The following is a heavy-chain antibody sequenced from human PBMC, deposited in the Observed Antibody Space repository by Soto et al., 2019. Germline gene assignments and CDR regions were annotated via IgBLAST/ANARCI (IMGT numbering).Heavy chain of an antibody. CDR3: ARADSSSWYREYYYYMDV. CDR1: GFTFSSYS. J-gene: IGHJ6*03. CDR2: ISSSSSTI. D-gene: IGHD6-13*01. V-gene: IGHV3-48*01. Sequence: GGSLRLSCAASGFTFSSYSMNWVRQAPGKGLEWVSYISSSSSTIYYADSVKGRFTISRDNAKNSLYLQMNSLRAEDTAVYYCARADSSSWYREYYYYMDVWGKGTTVTVSS.